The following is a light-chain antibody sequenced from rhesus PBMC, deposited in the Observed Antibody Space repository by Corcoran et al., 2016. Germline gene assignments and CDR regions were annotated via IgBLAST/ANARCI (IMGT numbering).Light chain of an antibody. J-gene: IGKJ4*01. CDR2: YES. CDR1: QGINNY. Sequence: DIQMTQSPSSLSASVGDRVTITCRASQGINNYLSWYQQKPGKAPKPLYYYESSLETGVPSRCSGSRSGTDNPLPISSLQPEDIATYYCQQYNNSPLTFGGGTKVELK. CDR3: QQYNNSPLT. V-gene: IGKV1-66*01.